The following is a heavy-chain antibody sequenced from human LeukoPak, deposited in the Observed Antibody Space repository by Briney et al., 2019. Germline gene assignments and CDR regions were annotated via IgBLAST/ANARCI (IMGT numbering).Heavy chain of an antibody. CDR3: ARSLPPNTPLGN. CDR1: GFTFSSYA. Sequence: GGSLRLSCAASGFTFSSYAVSWVRQAPGKGLEWVSAITGSGGSTYYTDSVKGRFTISRDNSKNTLYLQMNSLRAGDAAVYYCARSLPPNTPLGNWGQGTLVTVSS. CDR2: ITGSGGST. D-gene: IGHD1/OR15-1a*01. V-gene: IGHV3-23*01. J-gene: IGHJ4*02.